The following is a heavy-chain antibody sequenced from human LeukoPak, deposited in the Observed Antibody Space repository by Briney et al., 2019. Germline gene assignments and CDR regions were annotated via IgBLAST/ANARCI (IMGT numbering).Heavy chain of an antibody. CDR3: AREVEYYDSSGYRPHAFDI. Sequence: PSETLSLTCTVTGGSISSSNYYWGWTRQPPGKGLEWFGSISYSGGTSYNPSLRSRVTISVDTSKNQFSLKLNSVPAADTAVYYCAREVEYYDSSGYRPHAFDIWGQGTVVTVSS. CDR1: GGSISSSNYY. J-gene: IGHJ3*02. CDR2: ISYSGGT. D-gene: IGHD3-22*01. V-gene: IGHV4-39*02.